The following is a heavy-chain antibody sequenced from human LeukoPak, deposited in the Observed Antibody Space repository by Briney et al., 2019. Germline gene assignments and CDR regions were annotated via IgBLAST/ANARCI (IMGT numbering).Heavy chain of an antibody. V-gene: IGHV4-59*01. CDR1: GGSISSYY. CDR2: IYYGGST. D-gene: IGHD1-14*01. J-gene: IGHJ5*02. CDR3: ARAQTAPNWFDP. Sequence: PSETLSLTCTVSGGSISSYYWSWIRQPPGKGLEWIGYIYYGGSTNYNPSLKSRVTISVDTSKNQFSLKLSSVTAADTAVYYCARAQTAPNWFDPWGQGTLVTVSS.